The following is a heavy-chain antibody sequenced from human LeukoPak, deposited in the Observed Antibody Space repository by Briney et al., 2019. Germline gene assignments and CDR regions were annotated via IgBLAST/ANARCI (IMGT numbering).Heavy chain of an antibody. CDR2: ISAYNGNT. CDR1: GYTFTSYG. J-gene: IGHJ5*02. Sequence: ASVKVSCKASGYTFTSYGISWVRQAPGQGLEWMGWISAYNGNTNYAQKLQGRVTMTTDTSTSTAYMELRGLRSDDTAVYYCARDSATGSYYAGNWFDPWGQGTLVIVSS. D-gene: IGHD3-10*01. CDR3: ARDSATGSYYAGNWFDP. V-gene: IGHV1-18*01.